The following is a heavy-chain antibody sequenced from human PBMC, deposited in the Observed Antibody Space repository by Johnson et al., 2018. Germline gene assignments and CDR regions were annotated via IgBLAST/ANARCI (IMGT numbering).Heavy chain of an antibody. CDR1: GFPLSSYW. CDR3: AREVDVLTASYGMDA. CDR2: ISSDGRTT. Sequence: EVQLVESGGDLVKXGGSLRLSCAASGFPLSSYWMHWVRQAPGKGLVWASHISSDGRTTRYADSVKGRFTISRDYAKKTLNLQMNSLRAKDTAVDYCAREVDVLTASYGMDAWGQGTTVTVSS. V-gene: IGHV3-74*01. J-gene: IGHJ6*02. D-gene: IGHD3-9*01.